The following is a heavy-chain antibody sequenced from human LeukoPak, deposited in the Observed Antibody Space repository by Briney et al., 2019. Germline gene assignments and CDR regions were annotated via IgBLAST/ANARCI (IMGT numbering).Heavy chain of an antibody. V-gene: IGHV3-48*03. CDR2: ISSSGSTK. CDR3: ARGHSYASKGLVC. J-gene: IGHJ4*02. D-gene: IGHD5-18*01. CDR1: GFTFSSYE. Sequence: PGGSLRLSCAASGFTFSSYEMNWVRQAPGKGLEWVSYISSSGSTKYYADSVKGRFTISRDNAKNSLYLQMNSLRAEDTAVYYCARGHSYASKGLVCWGQGTLVTVSS.